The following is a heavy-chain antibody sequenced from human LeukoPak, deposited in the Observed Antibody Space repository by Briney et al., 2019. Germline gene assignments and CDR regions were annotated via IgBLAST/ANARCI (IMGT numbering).Heavy chain of an antibody. J-gene: IGHJ6*03. CDR3: ARVAARHYYYYYMDV. D-gene: IGHD6-6*01. CDR2: IRHDGNDK. CDR1: GFTFTSYG. V-gene: IGHV3-30*02. Sequence: GGSLRLSCVASGFTFTSYGMHWVRQAPGKGLEWVALIRHDGNDKYYAETVKGRFTISRDNSNNTLYLQMNTLRAEDTAVYYCARVAARHYYYYYMDVWGKGTTVIVSS.